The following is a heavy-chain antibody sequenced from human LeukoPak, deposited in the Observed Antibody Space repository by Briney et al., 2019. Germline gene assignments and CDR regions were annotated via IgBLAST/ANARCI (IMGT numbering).Heavy chain of an antibody. Sequence: ASVKVSCKVSGYTLTELSMHWVRQAPGKGLEWMGGFDPEDGETIYAQKFQGRVTMTEDTSTDTAYMELSSLRSEDTAVYYCATVPLATYSGSYFDYWGQGTLVTVSS. V-gene: IGHV1-24*01. CDR2: FDPEDGET. J-gene: IGHJ4*02. CDR3: ATVPLATYSGSYFDY. D-gene: IGHD1-26*01. CDR1: GYTLTELS.